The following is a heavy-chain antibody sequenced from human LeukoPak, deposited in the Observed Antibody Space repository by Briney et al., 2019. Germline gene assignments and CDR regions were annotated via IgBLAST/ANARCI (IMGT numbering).Heavy chain of an antibody. V-gene: IGHV1-46*01. CDR3: AREGYYYDSSGYLDY. J-gene: IGHJ4*02. CDR2: INPSGGST. D-gene: IGHD3-22*01. CDR1: GYTFTSYY. Sequence: ASVKVYCKASGYTFTSYYMHWVRQAPGQGLEWMGIINPSGGSTSYAQKFQGRVTMTRDTSTSTVYMELSSLRSEDTAVYYCAREGYYYDSSGYLDYWGQGTLVTVSS.